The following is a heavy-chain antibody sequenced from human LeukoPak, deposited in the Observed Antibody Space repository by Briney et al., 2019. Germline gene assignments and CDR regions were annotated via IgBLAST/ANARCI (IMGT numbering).Heavy chain of an antibody. CDR1: GFTFSYYP. J-gene: IGHJ4*02. Sequence: PGGSLRLSCAASGFTFSYYPTHWVRQAPGKGLEWVAVISYDGNTKYYADSVKGRFTISRDNSKYTLYLQMDSLRAEDTAVYYCAKAPRDGYNYFDYWGQGTLVTVSS. CDR2: ISYDGNTK. D-gene: IGHD5-24*01. CDR3: AKAPRDGYNYFDY. V-gene: IGHV3-30*04.